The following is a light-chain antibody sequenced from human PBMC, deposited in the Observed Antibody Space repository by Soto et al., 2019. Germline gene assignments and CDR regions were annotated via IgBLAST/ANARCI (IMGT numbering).Light chain of an antibody. CDR3: QQYGRSPWT. J-gene: IGKJ1*01. Sequence: EILWPQSPGALSLSPWERATLSCMASQSVSNNYLAWYQQKPGQAPRLLIYGASTRAAGIPDRFSGSGSGTDFTLTISRLEPEDFAVYYCQQYGRSPWTVGQGTKVDI. V-gene: IGKV3-20*01. CDR2: GAS. CDR1: QSVSNNY.